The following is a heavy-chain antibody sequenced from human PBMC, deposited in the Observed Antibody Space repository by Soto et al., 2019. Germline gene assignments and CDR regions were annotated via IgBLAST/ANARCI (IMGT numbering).Heavy chain of an antibody. D-gene: IGHD1-26*01. CDR3: AGARMSSGAPHDS. V-gene: IGHV1-18*04. Sequence: QVHLVQSGAVVENPGASVKVSCKASGYTFTNFGINWVRQAPGQGLEWMGWITPYNGNANYPQKHQDRLTITTDTSTITAYLKWRSLGSAATAVYFCAGARMSSGAPHDSWGQGTRVPVSS. J-gene: IGHJ4*02. CDR1: GYTFTNFG. CDR2: ITPYNGNA.